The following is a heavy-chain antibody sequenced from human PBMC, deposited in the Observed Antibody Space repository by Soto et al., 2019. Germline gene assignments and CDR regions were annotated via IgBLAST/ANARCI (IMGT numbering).Heavy chain of an antibody. CDR2: ISYDGSNK. J-gene: IGHJ4*02. CDR1: GFTFSSYG. Sequence: PGGSLKLSCAATGFTFSSYGMHWVPKAPGKGLEWVAVISYDGSNKYYADSVKGRFTISRDNSKNTLYLQMNSLRAEDTAVYYCAKDRRLAAPPGWYFDYWGQGT. D-gene: IGHD6-6*01. CDR3: AKDRRLAAPPGWYFDY. V-gene: IGHV3-30*18.